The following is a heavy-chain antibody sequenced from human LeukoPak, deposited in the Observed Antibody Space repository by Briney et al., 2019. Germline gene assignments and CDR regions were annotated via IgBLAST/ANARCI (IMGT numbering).Heavy chain of an antibody. J-gene: IGHJ6*03. CDR2: ISAYNGNT. CDR3: ARVTTVTTWYYYYYMDV. V-gene: IGHV1-18*01. CDR1: GYTFTSYG. D-gene: IGHD4-17*01. Sequence: ASVKVSCKASGYTFTSYGISWVRQAPGQGLEWMGWISAYNGNTNYAQKLQGRVTMTTDTSTSTAYMELRSLRSDDTAVYYCARVTTVTTWYYYYYMDVWGKGTTVTISS.